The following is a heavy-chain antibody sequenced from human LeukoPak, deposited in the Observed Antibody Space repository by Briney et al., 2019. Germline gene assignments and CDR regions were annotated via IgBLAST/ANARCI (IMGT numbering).Heavy chain of an antibody. D-gene: IGHD3-3*01. V-gene: IGHV4-59*01. J-gene: IGHJ4*02. Sequence: PSETLSLTCTVSGGSISSYYWSWIRQPPGKGLEWIGYIYYSGSTNYNPSLKSRVTISVDTSKNQFSLKLSSVTAADTAVYYCARARGIFGVVEFDYWGQGTLVTVSS. CDR1: GGSISSYY. CDR3: ARARGIFGVVEFDY. CDR2: IYYSGST.